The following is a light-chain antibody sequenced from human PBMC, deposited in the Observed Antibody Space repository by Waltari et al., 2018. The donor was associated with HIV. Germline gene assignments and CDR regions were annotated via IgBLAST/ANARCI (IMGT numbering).Light chain of an antibody. CDR1: QSVGSN. J-gene: IGKJ4*01. CDR3: QQYNNWHLT. Sequence: EIVMPQSPATLSVSPGERATLSCRASQSVGSNLAWYQQKPGQAPRLLIYGASTRATGLPARFSGSGSGTEFTLTISSLQYEDFAVYYCQQYNNWHLTFGGGTKVESK. CDR2: GAS. V-gene: IGKV3-15*01.